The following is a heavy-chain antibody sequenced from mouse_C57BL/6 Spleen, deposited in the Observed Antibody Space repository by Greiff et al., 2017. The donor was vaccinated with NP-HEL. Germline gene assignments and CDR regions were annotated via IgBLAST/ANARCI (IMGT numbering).Heavy chain of an antibody. D-gene: IGHD1-1*01. V-gene: IGHV2-6-1*01. CDR2: IWSDGST. CDR3: ARQGYYGSSYEFAY. Sequence: VKVEESGPGLVAPSQSLSITCTVSGFSLTSYGVHWVRQPPGKGLEWLVVIWSDGSTTYNSALKSRLSISKDNSKSQVFLKMNSLQTDDTAMYYCARQGYYGSSYEFAYWGQGTLVTVSA. J-gene: IGHJ3*01. CDR1: GFSLTSYG.